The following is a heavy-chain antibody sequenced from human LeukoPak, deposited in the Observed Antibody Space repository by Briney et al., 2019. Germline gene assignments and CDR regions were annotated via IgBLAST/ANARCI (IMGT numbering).Heavy chain of an antibody. J-gene: IGHJ5*02. CDR2: IYYSGST. V-gene: IGHV4-59*01. D-gene: IGHD2-21*02. Sequence: SETLSLTCTVSGGSISSYYWSWIRQPPGKGLEWIGYIYYSGSTNYNPSLKSRVTISVDTSKNQFSLKLSSVTAADTAVYYCASNAYCGGDCSWFDPWGQGTLVTVSS. CDR3: ASNAYCGGDCSWFDP. CDR1: GGSISSYY.